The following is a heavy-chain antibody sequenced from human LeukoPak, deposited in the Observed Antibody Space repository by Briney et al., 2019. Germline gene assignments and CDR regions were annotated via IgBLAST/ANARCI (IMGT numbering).Heavy chain of an antibody. CDR3: ASGGESAITMVRGVIITPFLY. J-gene: IGHJ4*02. CDR1: GYTFTGYY. Sequence: GASVKVSCMASGYTFTGYYMHSVRQAPGQGLEWMGWINPNSGGTNYAQKFQGRVTMTRDTSISTAYMELGRLRSDDTAVYYCASGGESAITMVRGVIITPFLYWGQGTLVTVSS. CDR2: INPNSGGT. D-gene: IGHD3-10*01. V-gene: IGHV1-2*02.